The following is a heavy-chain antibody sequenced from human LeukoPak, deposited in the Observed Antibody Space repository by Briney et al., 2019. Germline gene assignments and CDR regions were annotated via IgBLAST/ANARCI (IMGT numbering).Heavy chain of an antibody. CDR1: GYTFTSYG. Sequence: ASVKVSCKASGYTFTSYGISWVRQAPAQGREGMGWISAYNGNTNYAQKLQGRVTMTTDTSTSTAYMELSSLRSDDTAVYYCARTESGYSYGYTYYYYGMDVWGQGTTVTVSS. CDR2: ISAYNGNT. CDR3: ARTESGYSYGYTYYYYGMDV. D-gene: IGHD5-18*01. V-gene: IGHV1-18*01. J-gene: IGHJ6*02.